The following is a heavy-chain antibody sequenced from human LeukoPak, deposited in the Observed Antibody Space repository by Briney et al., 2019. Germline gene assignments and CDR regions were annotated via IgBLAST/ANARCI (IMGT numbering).Heavy chain of an antibody. CDR1: GGSISSGGYY. J-gene: IGHJ4*02. CDR3: ARFTAAGPYYFDY. Sequence: SSETLSLTCTVSGGSISSGGYYWSWIRQHPGKGLKWIGYIYYSGSTYYNPSLKSRVTISVDTSKNQFSLKLSSVTAADTAVYYCARFTAAGPYYFDYWGQGTLVTVSS. CDR2: IYYSGST. V-gene: IGHV4-31*03. D-gene: IGHD6-13*01.